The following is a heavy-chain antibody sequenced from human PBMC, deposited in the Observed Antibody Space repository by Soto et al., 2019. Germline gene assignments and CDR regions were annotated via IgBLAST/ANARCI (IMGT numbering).Heavy chain of an antibody. Sequence: EVQLVESGGGLVQPGRSLRLSCAASGFTFDDYAMHWVRQAPGKGLEWVSGISWNSGSIGYADSVKGRFTISRDNAKNSLYLQMNSLRAEDTALYYCACFPYPSGYYYYGMDVWGQGTTVTVSS. V-gene: IGHV3-9*01. D-gene: IGHD3-16*01. CDR1: GFTFDDYA. CDR3: ACFPYPSGYYYYGMDV. CDR2: ISWNSGSI. J-gene: IGHJ6*02.